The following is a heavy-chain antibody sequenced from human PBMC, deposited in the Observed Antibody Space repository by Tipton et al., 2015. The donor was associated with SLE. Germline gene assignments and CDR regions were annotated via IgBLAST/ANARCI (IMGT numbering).Heavy chain of an antibody. D-gene: IGHD4-11*01. CDR3: ARMDYSQFQLLYFES. CDR2: IYYSGNT. CDR1: GGSISSGGYY. Sequence: TLSLTCTVSGGSISSGGYYWTWIRQLPGKGLEWIGYIYYSGNTYYNPSLGSRVTMSLDTSKNQFSLKLRSLTAADSAMYFCARMDYSQFQLLYFESWGQGILVTVSS. J-gene: IGHJ4*02. V-gene: IGHV4-31*03.